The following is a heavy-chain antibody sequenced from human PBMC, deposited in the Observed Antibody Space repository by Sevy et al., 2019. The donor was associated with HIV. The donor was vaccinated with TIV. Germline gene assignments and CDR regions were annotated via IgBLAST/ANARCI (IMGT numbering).Heavy chain of an antibody. J-gene: IGHJ4*02. CDR3: AGDGGCSSTSCLLYFDS. Sequence: GGSLRLSCAASGFTFSDYYMNWVRQAPGKGLEWVSSISGRSSYIHYADTVRGRFTIPRDNAKNSLYLQMNSLRVDDTAVYFCAGDGGCSSTSCLLYFDSWGQGALVTVSS. V-gene: IGHV3-21*01. CDR2: ISGRSSYI. CDR1: GFTFSDYY. D-gene: IGHD2-2*01.